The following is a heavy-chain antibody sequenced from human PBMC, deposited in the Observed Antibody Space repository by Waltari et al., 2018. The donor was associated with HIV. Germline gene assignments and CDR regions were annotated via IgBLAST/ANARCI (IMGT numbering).Heavy chain of an antibody. Sequence: DVHLLPSGSAVQQPRESLKFSCQGFGYSFSTYWVAWLCPVPGGGLQWMGVIFPGVSSATYSPSFKGHVNISADMSNNIAYLHWGSLKSSDTGTYFCARGTARDGYTYFWGQGTLVTVAS. V-gene: IGHV5-51*01. CDR2: IFPGVSSA. CDR3: ARGTARDGYTYF. J-gene: IGHJ4*02. CDR1: GYSFSTYW. D-gene: IGHD6-25*01.